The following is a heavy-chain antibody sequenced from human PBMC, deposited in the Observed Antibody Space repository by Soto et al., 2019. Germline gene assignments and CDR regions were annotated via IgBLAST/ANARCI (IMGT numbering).Heavy chain of an antibody. CDR2: IGTRGRTI. J-gene: IGHJ6*02. V-gene: IGHV3-48*03. CDR3: ARDPAIYSGKFDYGLDV. D-gene: IGHD4-4*01. CDR1: GFTFSNYE. Sequence: GGSLRLSCAASGFTFSNYEMNWVRQAPGKGLEWVSYIGTRGRTIYYADSVKGRFTISRDNAKNPLYLQMNSLRAEDTAVYYCARDPAIYSGKFDYGLDVWGQGTTVTVSS.